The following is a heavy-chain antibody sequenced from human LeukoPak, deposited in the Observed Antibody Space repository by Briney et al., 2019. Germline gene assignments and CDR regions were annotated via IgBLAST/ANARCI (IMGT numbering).Heavy chain of an antibody. CDR2: ISSDASIT. V-gene: IGHV3-74*01. Sequence: GGSLRLSCAASGFTFSTYWMHWVRQDPGKGLVWVSRISSDASITSYANPVKGRFTISRDNAKNTLYLQMNSLRVEDTALYYCATSARTYIGSSLDYWGQGTLVTVSS. CDR3: ATSARTYIGSSLDY. D-gene: IGHD2-15*01. J-gene: IGHJ4*02. CDR1: GFTFSTYW.